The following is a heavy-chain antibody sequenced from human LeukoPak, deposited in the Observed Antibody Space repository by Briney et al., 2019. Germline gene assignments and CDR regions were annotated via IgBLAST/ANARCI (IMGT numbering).Heavy chain of an antibody. CDR3: ATYTQHFGAPGGADY. J-gene: IGHJ4*02. CDR1: RLTFSGYW. V-gene: IGHV3-7*03. CDR2: INKVGSEK. Sequence: PGGSLRLSCVVSRLTFSGYWMRWVRQAPGKGLEWVAAINKVGSEKRYVDSVEGRFTISRDNARNSVYLQVTSLGAEDTAVYYCATYTQHFGAPGGADYWGLGALVTVSS. D-gene: IGHD2-8*02.